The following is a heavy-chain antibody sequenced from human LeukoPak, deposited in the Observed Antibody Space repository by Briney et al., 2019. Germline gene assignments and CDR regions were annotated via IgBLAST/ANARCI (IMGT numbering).Heavy chain of an antibody. D-gene: IGHD3-3*01. V-gene: IGHV1-18*01. CDR3: ARDAIFGVVVEFDY. J-gene: IGHJ4*02. CDR1: GYTLTSYG. Sequence: ASVKVSCKASGYTLTSYGISWVRQAPGQGLEWMGWISAYNGNTNYAQKLQGRVTMTTDTSTSTAYMELRSLRSDDTAVYYCARDAIFGVVVEFDYWGQGTLVTVSS. CDR2: ISAYNGNT.